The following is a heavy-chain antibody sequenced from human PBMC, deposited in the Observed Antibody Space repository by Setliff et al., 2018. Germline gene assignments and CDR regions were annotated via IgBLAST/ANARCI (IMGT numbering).Heavy chain of an antibody. J-gene: IGHJ4*02. CDR1: AGSISSHY. Sequence: SETLSLTCTVSAGSISSHYWTWIRQPPGKGLEWIGSIHYSGTTNYNPSLKSRVTISVDKSKNQFSLKLSSVTAADTAVYYCAIPSMVRGVIITPLGYWGQGTLVTVSS. CDR3: AIPSMVRGVIITPLGY. CDR2: IHYSGTT. D-gene: IGHD3-10*01. V-gene: IGHV4-59*11.